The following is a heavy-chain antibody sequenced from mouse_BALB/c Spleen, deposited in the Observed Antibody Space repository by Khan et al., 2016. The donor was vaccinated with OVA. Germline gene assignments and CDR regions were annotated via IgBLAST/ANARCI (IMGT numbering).Heavy chain of an antibody. CDR1: GYSITSDYA. Sequence: EVKLLESGPGLVKPSQSLSLTCTVTGYSITSDYAWDWIRQFPGNKLEWMGYISYGGSPSYKPSFKSRISITRDTSKNQFFLQLNSVTTEDTATYYCARKNYYGYAMDYWGQGTSVTVSS. V-gene: IGHV3-2*02. CDR2: ISYGGSP. CDR3: ARKNYYGYAMDY. D-gene: IGHD1-1*01. J-gene: IGHJ4*01.